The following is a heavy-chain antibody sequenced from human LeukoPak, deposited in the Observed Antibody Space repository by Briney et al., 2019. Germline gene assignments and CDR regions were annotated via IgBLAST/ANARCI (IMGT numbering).Heavy chain of an antibody. CDR3: TTDLGTYYHGSQRLIPIDY. Sequence: KPGGSLRLSCVDSGFTFTNAWMSWVRQAPGKGLEWIGRIKSKTDGETTNYAEPVRGRFTISRDDSKSAVYLQMNSLKIKDTAVYYCTTDLGTYYHGSQRLIPIDYWGQGTLVTVSS. CDR1: GFTFTNAW. D-gene: IGHD3-10*01. J-gene: IGHJ4*02. CDR2: IKSKTDGETT. V-gene: IGHV3-15*01.